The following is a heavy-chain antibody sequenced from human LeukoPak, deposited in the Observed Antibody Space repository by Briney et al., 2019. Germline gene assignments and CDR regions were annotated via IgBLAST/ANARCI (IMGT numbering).Heavy chain of an antibody. Sequence: GGSLRLSCAASGFTFDNYAMNWVRQAPGKGLEWVLGSSGSGVNTYYADSVKGRFTMSRDNSKTTLYLQLNSLRGEDTAIYYCARDTSFNYGAHAMDVWGQGTTVTVSS. CDR2: SSGSGVNT. J-gene: IGHJ6*02. V-gene: IGHV3-23*01. CDR1: GFTFDNYA. D-gene: IGHD4/OR15-4a*01. CDR3: ARDTSFNYGAHAMDV.